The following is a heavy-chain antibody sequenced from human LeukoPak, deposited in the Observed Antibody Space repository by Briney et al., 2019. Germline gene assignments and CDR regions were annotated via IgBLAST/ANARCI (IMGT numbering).Heavy chain of an antibody. CDR1: GGTFSSYA. CDR2: IIPILGIA. Sequence: SVKVSCKASGGTFSSYAIRWVRQAPGQGLEWMGRIIPILGIANYAQKFQGRVTITADKSTSTAYMELSSLRSEDTAVYYCAQNLGILTGATDYYGMDVWGQGTTVTVSS. CDR3: AQNLGILTGATDYYGMDV. J-gene: IGHJ6*02. D-gene: IGHD3-9*01. V-gene: IGHV1-69*04.